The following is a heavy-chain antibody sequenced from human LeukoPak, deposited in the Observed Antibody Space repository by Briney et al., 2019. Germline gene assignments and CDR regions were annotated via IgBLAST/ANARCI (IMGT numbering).Heavy chain of an antibody. D-gene: IGHD3-3*01. CDR3: ARAERITIFGVVTTYYGMDV. CDR1: GGSFSGYY. Sequence: SETLSLTCAVYGGSFSGYYWSWIRQPPGKGLEWIGEINHSGSTNYNPSLKSRVTISVDTSKNQFSLKLSSVTAADTAVYYCARAERITIFGVVTTYYGMDVWGQGTMVTVSS. CDR2: INHSGST. V-gene: IGHV4-34*01. J-gene: IGHJ6*02.